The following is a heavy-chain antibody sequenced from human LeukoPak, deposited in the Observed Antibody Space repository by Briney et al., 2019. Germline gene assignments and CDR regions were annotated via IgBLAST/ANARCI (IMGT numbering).Heavy chain of an antibody. CDR1: GGSISSGGYS. CDR3: ARGERGPTLVRGVISPDYYGMDV. V-gene: IGHV4-30-2*01. D-gene: IGHD3-10*01. Sequence: PSETLSLTCAVSGGSISSGGYSWSWIRQPPGKGLEWIGYIFHSGTTYYSPSLKSRVTISVDGSRNQFSLRLTSVTAADTAVYYCARGERGPTLVRGVISPDYYGMDVWGQGTTVTVSS. CDR2: IFHSGTT. J-gene: IGHJ6*02.